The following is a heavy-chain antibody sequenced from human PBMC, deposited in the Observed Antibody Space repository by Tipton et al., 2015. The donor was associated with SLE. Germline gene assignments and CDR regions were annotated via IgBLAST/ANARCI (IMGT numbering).Heavy chain of an antibody. CDR2: IYYSGST. J-gene: IGHJ3*02. Sequence: TLSLTCTVSGGSISISAYYWGWIRQPPGKGLEWIGSIYYSGSTYYNPSLKSRVTISVDTSKNQFSLKLSSVTAADTAVYYCARGYFWSGYDAFDIWGQGTMVTVSS. CDR1: GGSISISAYY. D-gene: IGHD3-3*01. V-gene: IGHV4-39*07. CDR3: ARGYFWSGYDAFDI.